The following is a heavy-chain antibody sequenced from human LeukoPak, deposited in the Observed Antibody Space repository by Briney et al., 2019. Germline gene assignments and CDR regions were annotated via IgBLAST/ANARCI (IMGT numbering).Heavy chain of an antibody. D-gene: IGHD2-15*01. J-gene: IGHJ4*02. CDR2: ITSGFSP. Sequence: GGSLSLSCTASGLIFSNFAMTWVRQAPGKGLEWVSTITSGFSPFYADSVKGRFTISRDNSQNTFHLQTNSLRAEDTAVYYCAKDYSDLRVADVFFEYWGQGTQVTVSS. V-gene: IGHV3-23*01. CDR3: AKDYSDLRVADVFFEY. CDR1: GLIFSNFA.